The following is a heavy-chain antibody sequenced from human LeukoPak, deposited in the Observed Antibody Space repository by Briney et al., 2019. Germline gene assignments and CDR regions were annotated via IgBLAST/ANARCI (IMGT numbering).Heavy chain of an antibody. CDR1: GGSISSYY. D-gene: IGHD3-3*01. Sequence: KPSETLSLTCTVSGGSISSYYWSWIRQPPGKGLEWIGSIYHSGSTYYNPSLKSRVTISVDTSKNQFSLKLSSVTAADTAVYYCARDFGFWSGYSSFDYWGQGTLVTVSS. V-gene: IGHV4-38-2*02. J-gene: IGHJ4*02. CDR3: ARDFGFWSGYSSFDY. CDR2: IYHSGST.